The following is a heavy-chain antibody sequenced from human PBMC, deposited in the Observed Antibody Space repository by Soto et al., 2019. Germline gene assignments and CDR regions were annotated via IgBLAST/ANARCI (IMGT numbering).Heavy chain of an antibody. V-gene: IGHV4-59*01. CDR3: AVYDFWSGYFDY. CDR1: RGSISSYY. J-gene: IGHJ4*02. D-gene: IGHD3-3*01. Sequence: SETLSLTCTVSRGSISSYYWSWIRQPPGKGLEWIGYISYSGNTNYNASLKSRVTISVDTSTNQFSLKLSSVTAADTAVYYCAVYDFWSGYFDYWGQGTLVTVSS. CDR2: ISYSGNT.